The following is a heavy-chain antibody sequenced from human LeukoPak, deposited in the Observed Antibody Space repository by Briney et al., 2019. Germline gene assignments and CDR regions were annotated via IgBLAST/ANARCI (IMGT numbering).Heavy chain of an antibody. V-gene: IGHV4-59*08. D-gene: IGHD3-10*01. CDR1: GGSISNYY. Sequence: PSETLSLTCTASGGSISNYYWSWIRQPPGKGLEWIGYIYYSGSTNYNPSLKSRITISVDTSNNHFSLKLSSVTAADTAVYFCARHILGGFDPWGQGTLVTVSS. J-gene: IGHJ5*02. CDR2: IYYSGST. CDR3: ARHILGGFDP.